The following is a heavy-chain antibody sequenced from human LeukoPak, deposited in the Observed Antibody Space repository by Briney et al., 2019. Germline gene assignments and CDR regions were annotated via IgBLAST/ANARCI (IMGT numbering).Heavy chain of an antibody. CDR1: GYTFTNYG. V-gene: IGHV1-18*01. J-gene: IGHJ3*02. Sequence: ASVKVSCKASGYTFTNYGISWVRQAPGQGLEWMGWISAYNGNTNYAQKLQGRVTMTTDTSTSTAYMELRSLRSDDTAVYFCARDSSVGDAFDIWGQGTMVTVSS. CDR3: ARDSSVGDAFDI. CDR2: ISAYNGNT. D-gene: IGHD6-6*01.